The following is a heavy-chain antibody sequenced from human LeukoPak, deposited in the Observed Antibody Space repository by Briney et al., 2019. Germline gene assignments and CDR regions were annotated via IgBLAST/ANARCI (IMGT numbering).Heavy chain of an antibody. Sequence: SVKVSCKASGDTFSNSAISWVRQAPGQGLEWMGRITPIIGIANYAQKFQGRDTIIADKSTTTAYMEPSSLTSEDTAVYYCARGGLDYYGSGSSSLDNWGQGTLVTVSP. CDR2: ITPIIGIA. CDR3: ARGGLDYYGSGSSSLDN. D-gene: IGHD3-10*01. V-gene: IGHV1-69*04. CDR1: GDTFSNSA. J-gene: IGHJ4*02.